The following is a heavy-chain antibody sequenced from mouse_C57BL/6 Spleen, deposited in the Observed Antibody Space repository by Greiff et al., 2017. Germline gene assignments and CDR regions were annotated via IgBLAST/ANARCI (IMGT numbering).Heavy chain of an antibody. Sequence: QVHVKQPGAELVKPGASVKMSCKASGYTFTSYWITWVKQRPGQGLEWIGDIYPGSGSTNYNEKFKSKATLTVDTSSSTAYMQLSSLTSEDSAVYYCARSLPTGTRGAYWGQGTLVTVSA. V-gene: IGHV1-55*01. CDR2: IYPGSGST. CDR3: ARSLPTGTRGAY. J-gene: IGHJ3*01. D-gene: IGHD4-1*02. CDR1: GYTFTSYW.